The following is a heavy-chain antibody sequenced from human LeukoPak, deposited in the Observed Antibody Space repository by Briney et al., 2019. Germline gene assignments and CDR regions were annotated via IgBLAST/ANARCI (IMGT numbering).Heavy chain of an antibody. Sequence: GGSLRLSCAASGFTFSSYWMHWVRHAPGKGLVWVSRIASDGSSTTYADSVKGRFSISRDNAKNTLYLQMNSLRVEDTAVYYCARGRPHGNDYWGQGTLVTVSS. CDR2: IASDGSST. CDR3: ARGRPHGNDY. D-gene: IGHD4-23*01. CDR1: GFTFSSYW. V-gene: IGHV3-74*01. J-gene: IGHJ4*02.